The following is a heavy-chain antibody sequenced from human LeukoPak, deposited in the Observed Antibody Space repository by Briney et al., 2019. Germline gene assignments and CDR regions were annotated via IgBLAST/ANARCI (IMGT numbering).Heavy chain of an antibody. CDR1: GGSIDTYY. Sequence: SETLSLTCTVSGGSIDTYYWGGIRQPPGKGLEGIVTVFYRGRTYYNSSLQSRVTIAVDTSKNQFSLRLSSVTPADTAIYYCARLSNDYGDYEGHYWGQGTLVTVSP. CDR2: VFYRGRT. D-gene: IGHD4-17*01. J-gene: IGHJ4*02. V-gene: IGHV4-59*04. CDR3: ARLSNDYGDYEGHY.